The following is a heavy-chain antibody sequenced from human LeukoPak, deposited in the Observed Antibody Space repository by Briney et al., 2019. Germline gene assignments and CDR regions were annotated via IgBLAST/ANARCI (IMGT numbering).Heavy chain of an antibody. CDR3: ATRKNYDFWSGYASDI. Sequence: SETLSLTCTVSGGSITNYYWTWIRQPPGKGLEWIGYIHYSGSTNYNPSLKSRVTISVDTSKNQFSLKLSSVTAADTAVYYCATRKNYDFWSGYASDIWGQGTMVTVSS. V-gene: IGHV4-59*01. D-gene: IGHD3-3*01. J-gene: IGHJ3*02. CDR1: GGSITNYY. CDR2: IHYSGST.